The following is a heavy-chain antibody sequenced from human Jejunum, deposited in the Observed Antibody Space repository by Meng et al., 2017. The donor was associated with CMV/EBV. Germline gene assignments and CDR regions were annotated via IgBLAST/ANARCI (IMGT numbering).Heavy chain of an antibody. CDR1: GYSFTDYY. CDR2: INTNSGST. V-gene: IGHV1-2*02. Sequence: KASGYSFTDYYVRWVRQGPGQGFEWMGWINTNSGSTNHVQKIQGRVTMTRDASTDTVFMELSGLKSDDTAVYYCVRAVGGFDAFDIWGQGTVVTVSS. D-gene: IGHD1-26*01. CDR3: VRAVGGFDAFDI. J-gene: IGHJ3*02.